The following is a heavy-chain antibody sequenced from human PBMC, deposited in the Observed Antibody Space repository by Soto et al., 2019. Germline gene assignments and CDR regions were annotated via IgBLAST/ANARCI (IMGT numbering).Heavy chain of an antibody. J-gene: IGHJ3*02. CDR2: ISSSSSYI. V-gene: IGHV3-21*01. Sequence: GGSLRLSCAASGFTFSSYSMNWVRQAPGKGLEWVSSISSSSSYIYYADSVKGRFTISRDNAKNSLYLQMNSLRAEDTAVYYCARGAGQLVRWDAFDIWGQGTMVTVSS. D-gene: IGHD6-13*01. CDR1: GFTFSSYS. CDR3: ARGAGQLVRWDAFDI.